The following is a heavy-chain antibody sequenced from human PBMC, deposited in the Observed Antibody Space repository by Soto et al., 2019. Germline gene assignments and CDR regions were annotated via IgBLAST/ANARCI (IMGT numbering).Heavy chain of an antibody. CDR3: ARVSLTEMGGHYYYGMDV. Sequence: SETLSLTCTVSGGSISSSSYYWGWIRQPPGKGLEWIGSIYYSGSTYYNPSLKSRVTISVDTSKNQFSLKLSSVTAADTAVYYCARVSLTEMGGHYYYGMDVWSQGTTVTVSS. V-gene: IGHV4-39*01. J-gene: IGHJ6*02. CDR1: GGSISSSSYY. D-gene: IGHD3-16*01. CDR2: IYYSGST.